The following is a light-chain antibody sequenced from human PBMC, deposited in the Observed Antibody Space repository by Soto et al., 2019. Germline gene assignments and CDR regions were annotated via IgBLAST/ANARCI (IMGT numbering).Light chain of an antibody. Sequence: DIQMTQSPSSLSASVGDRVTITCRASQSISIYLNWYQQKPGKAPKLLIYAASTLQTGVPLRFSGSGSGTDFTLTISSLQPDDFATYYCQQSFIAPPFTFGQGTKLEIK. CDR2: AAS. CDR1: QSISIY. V-gene: IGKV1-39*01. J-gene: IGKJ2*01. CDR3: QQSFIAPPFT.